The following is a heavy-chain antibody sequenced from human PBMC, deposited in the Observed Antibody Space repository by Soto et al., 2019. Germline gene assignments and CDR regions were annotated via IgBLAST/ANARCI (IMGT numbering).Heavy chain of an antibody. CDR1: GFTFSSYG. J-gene: IGHJ4*03. D-gene: IGHD5-18*01. CDR3: ARDRDGDSYGYVDY. CDR2: IWYDGSNK. Sequence: QPGGSLRLSCAASGFTFSSYGMHWVRQAPGKGLEWVAVIWYDGSNKYYADSVKGRFTISRDNSKNTLYLQMNSLRAEDTAVYYCARDRDGDSYGYVDYWGQGTTVTVSS. V-gene: IGHV3-33*08.